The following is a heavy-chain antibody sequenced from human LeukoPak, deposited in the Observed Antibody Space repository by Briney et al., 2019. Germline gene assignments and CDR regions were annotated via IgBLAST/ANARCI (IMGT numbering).Heavy chain of an antibody. V-gene: IGHV4-39*01. CDR1: GGSISSSSYY. CDR3: ARRVTYYYDSSGYYLDAFDI. D-gene: IGHD3-22*01. Sequence: PSETLSPTCTVSGGSISSSSYYWGWIRQPPGKGLEWIGSIYYSGSTYYNPSLKSRVTISVDTSKNQFSLKLSSVTAADTAVYYCARRVTYYYDSSGYYLDAFDIWGQGTMVTVSS. J-gene: IGHJ3*02. CDR2: IYYSGST.